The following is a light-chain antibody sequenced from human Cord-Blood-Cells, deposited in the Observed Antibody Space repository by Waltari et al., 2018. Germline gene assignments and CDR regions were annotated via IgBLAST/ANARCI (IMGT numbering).Light chain of an antibody. CDR3: QQYNNWPPYT. CDR1: QSVSSN. J-gene: IGKJ2*01. Sequence: EIVMTHSPAPLSASPGDRATLSCRASQSVSSNLAWYQQKPGQAPRLLIYGASTRATGIPARFSGSGSGTEFTLTISSLQSEDFAVYYCQQYNNWPPYTFGQGTKLEIK. CDR2: GAS. V-gene: IGKV3-15*01.